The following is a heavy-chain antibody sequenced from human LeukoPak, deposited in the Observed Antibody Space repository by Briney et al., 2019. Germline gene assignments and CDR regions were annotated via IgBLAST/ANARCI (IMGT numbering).Heavy chain of an antibody. J-gene: IGHJ4*02. V-gene: IGHV3-48*03. CDR2: ISSAGGTI. Sequence: PGGSLRLSCAGSGFTFSSYEMNWVRQAPGKGLEWVSYISSAGGTIYYADSVKGRFTISRDNAKNSLFLQMNSLRAEDTAVYYCARMMSAIDYWGQGTPVTVSS. D-gene: IGHD3-16*01. CDR3: ARMMSAIDY. CDR1: GFTFSSYE.